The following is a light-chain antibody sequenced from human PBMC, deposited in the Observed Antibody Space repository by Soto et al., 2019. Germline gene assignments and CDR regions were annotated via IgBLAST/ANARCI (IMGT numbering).Light chain of an antibody. CDR1: LSLVHSDGNTY. CDR2: KIS. CDR3: MQATQFPLT. V-gene: IGKV2-24*01. J-gene: IGKJ4*01. Sequence: DIVSSPTPQSSPVTLGQPASISCTSSLSLVHSDGNTYLSWLQQTPGQPPRLLNYKISNRFSGVPDRCTGSGAGTDFTLKISRVEAEYVGTYYCMQATQFPLTFGGGTKVDMK.